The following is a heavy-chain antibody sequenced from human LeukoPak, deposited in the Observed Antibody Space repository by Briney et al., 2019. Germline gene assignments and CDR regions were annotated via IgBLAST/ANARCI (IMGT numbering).Heavy chain of an antibody. Sequence: PGGSLRLSCAASGFTFSSYAMSWVRQAPGKGLEWVSAISGSGGSTYYADSVKGRFTISRDNAKNSLYLQMNSLRAEDTAVYYCATTDIYPLSWVWFDYWGQGTLVTVSS. CDR3: ATTDIYPLSWVWFDY. V-gene: IGHV3-23*01. D-gene: IGHD6-13*01. CDR2: ISGSGGST. CDR1: GFTFSSYA. J-gene: IGHJ4*02.